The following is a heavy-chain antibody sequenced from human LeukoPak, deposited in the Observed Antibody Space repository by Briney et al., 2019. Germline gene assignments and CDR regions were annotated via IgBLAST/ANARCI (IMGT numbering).Heavy chain of an antibody. CDR1: GFTFSDYY. Sequence: GGSLRLSCAASGFTFSDYYMSWIRQAPGKGLEWVSYISSSGSTIYYADSVKRRFTISRDNAKNSLYLQMNSLRAEDTAVYYCARHPRWGTAADDYWGQGTLVTVSS. CDR3: ARHPRWGTAADDY. V-gene: IGHV3-11*01. J-gene: IGHJ4*02. CDR2: ISSSGSTI. D-gene: IGHD6-13*01.